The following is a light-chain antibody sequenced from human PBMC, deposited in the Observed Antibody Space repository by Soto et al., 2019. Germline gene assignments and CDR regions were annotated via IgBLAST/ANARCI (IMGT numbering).Light chain of an antibody. J-gene: IGLJ3*02. CDR2: NTN. CDR3: VLYMGSGTWV. CDR1: SGSVSTSYY. V-gene: IGLV8-61*01. Sequence: QTVVTQEPSLSVSPGRTVTLTCGLSSGSVSTSYYPSWYQQTPGQAPRTLIYNTNTRSSGVPDRFSGSILGNKAALTITGAQADDDSDYYCVLYMGSGTWVFGGGSQLTVL.